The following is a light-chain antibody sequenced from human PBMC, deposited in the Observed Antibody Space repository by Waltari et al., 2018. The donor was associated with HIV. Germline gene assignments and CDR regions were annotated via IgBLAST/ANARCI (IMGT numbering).Light chain of an antibody. J-gene: IGLJ3*02. CDR1: SSNIGGNY. CDR3: ASWDDSLSGWV. Sequence: QSVLTQPPPASGTPGQTVTISCSGSSSNIGGNYVYWYQRLPGPPPILLIYRNNRQPSGVPDRFSVSKSGTSASLAISGLRAEDEADYYCASWDDSLSGWVFGGGTKVTVL. CDR2: RNN. V-gene: IGLV1-47*01.